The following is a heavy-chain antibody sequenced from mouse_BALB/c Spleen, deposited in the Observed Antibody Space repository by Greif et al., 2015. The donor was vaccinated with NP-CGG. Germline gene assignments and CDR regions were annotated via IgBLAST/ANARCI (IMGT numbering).Heavy chain of an antibody. J-gene: IGHJ1*01. CDR1: GDSITSGY. D-gene: IGHD1-2*01. V-gene: IGHV3-8*02. CDR2: ISYSGST. CDR3: ARYLLRPYWYFDV. Sequence: EVQLVESGPSLVKPSQTLSLTCSVTGDSITSGYWNWIRKFPGNKLEYMGYISYSGSTYYNPSLKSRISITRDTSKNQYYLQLNSVTTEDTATYYCARYLLRPYWYFDVWGAGTTVTVSS.